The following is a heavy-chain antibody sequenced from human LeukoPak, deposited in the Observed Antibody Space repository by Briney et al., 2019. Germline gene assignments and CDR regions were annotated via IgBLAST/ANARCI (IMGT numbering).Heavy chain of an antibody. Sequence: PGGSLRLSCAASGFTFSNAWMSWVRQAPGKGLEWVGRIKSKTDGGTTDYAAPVKGRFTNSRDDSKNTLYLQMNSLKTEDTAVYYCTSAGSGSGSYYKRRYYFDYWGQGTLVTVSS. CDR3: TSAGSGSGSYYKRRYYFDY. CDR2: IKSKTDGGTT. D-gene: IGHD3-10*01. V-gene: IGHV3-15*01. CDR1: GFTFSNAW. J-gene: IGHJ4*02.